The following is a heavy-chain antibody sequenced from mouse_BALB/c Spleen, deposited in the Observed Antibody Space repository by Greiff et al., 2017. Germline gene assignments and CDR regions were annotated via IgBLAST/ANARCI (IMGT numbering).Heavy chain of an antibody. Sequence: EVQLQQSGAELVKPGASVKLSCTASGFNIKDTYMHWVKQRPEQGLEWIGRIDPANGNTKYDPKFQGKATITADTSSNTAYLQLSSLTSEDTAVYYWAIYYDYDGGFAYWGQGTLVTVSA. CDR2: IDPANGNT. D-gene: IGHD2-4*01. CDR1: GFNIKDTY. CDR3: AIYYDYDGGFAY. J-gene: IGHJ3*01. V-gene: IGHV14-3*02.